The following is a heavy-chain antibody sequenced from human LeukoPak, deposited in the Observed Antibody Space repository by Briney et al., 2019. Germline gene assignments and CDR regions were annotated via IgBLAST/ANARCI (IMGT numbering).Heavy chain of an antibody. CDR2: INPGDSDP. D-gene: IGHD6-13*01. CDR3: ARHGVGSSWFGFDY. Sequence: GESLKISCKGSGYSFTYYWIAWVRQMPGKGLEWMGIINPGDSDPRYSPSFQGRATISADRSISTAYLQWSSLKASDTAMYYCARHGVGSSWFGFDYWGQGTLVTVSS. CDR1: GYSFTYYW. J-gene: IGHJ4*02. V-gene: IGHV5-51*01.